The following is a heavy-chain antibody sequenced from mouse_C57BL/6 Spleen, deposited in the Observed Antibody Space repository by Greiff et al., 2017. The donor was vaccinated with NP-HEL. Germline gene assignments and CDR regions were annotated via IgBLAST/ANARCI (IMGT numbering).Heavy chain of an antibody. CDR3: EKLLDYYAMDY. CDR1: GYTFTSYW. Sequence: QVQLKQSGAELAKPGASVKLSCKASGYTFTSYWMHWVKQRPGQGLEWIGYINPSSGYTKYNQKFKDKATLTADKSSSTAYMQLSSLTYEDSAVYYCEKLLDYYAMDYWGQGTSVTVSS. CDR2: INPSSGYT. V-gene: IGHV1-7*01. J-gene: IGHJ4*01.